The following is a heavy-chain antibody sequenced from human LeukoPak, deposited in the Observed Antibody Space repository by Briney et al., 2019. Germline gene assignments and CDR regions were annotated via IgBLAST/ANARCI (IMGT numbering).Heavy chain of an antibody. CDR1: GGSISSYY. V-gene: IGHV4-59*01. CDR2: IYYSGST. CDR3: ARVLTYYYDSSGYQRGAFDI. D-gene: IGHD3-22*01. Sequence: SETLSLTCTVSGGSISSYYWSWIRQPPGKGLEWIGYIYYSGSTNYNPSLKSRVTISVDTSKNQFSLKLSSVTAADTAVCYCARVLTYYYDSSGYQRGAFDIWGQGTMVTVSS. J-gene: IGHJ3*02.